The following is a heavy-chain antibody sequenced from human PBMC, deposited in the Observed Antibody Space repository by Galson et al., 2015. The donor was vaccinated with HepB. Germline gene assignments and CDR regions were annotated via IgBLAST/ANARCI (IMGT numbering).Heavy chain of an antibody. Sequence: SVKVSCKASGYTFTGYYMHWVRQAPGQGLEWMGRINPNSGGTNYAQKFQGRVTMTRDTSISTAYMELSRLRSDDTAVYYCTRLLWGRGCNSTSCYSVNDYWGQGTLVTVSS. CDR1: GYTFTGYY. V-gene: IGHV1-2*06. D-gene: IGHD2-2*01. CDR3: TRLLWGRGCNSTSCYSVNDY. CDR2: INPNSGGT. J-gene: IGHJ4*02.